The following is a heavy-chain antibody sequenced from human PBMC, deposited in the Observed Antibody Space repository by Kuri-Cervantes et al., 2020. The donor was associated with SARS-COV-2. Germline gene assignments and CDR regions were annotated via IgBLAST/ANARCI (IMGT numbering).Heavy chain of an antibody. CDR3: ARSQVVRHLDWSSELSYRYYMDV. V-gene: IGHV4-34*01. Sequence: SETLSLTCNVSGDSIRDYYWSWIRQPPGKGLEWIGEINHSGSTNYNPSLKSRVTISVDTSRNQFSLKLSSVTAADTAVYFCARSQVVRHLDWSSELSYRYYMDVWGKGTTVTVSS. J-gene: IGHJ6*04. CDR2: INHSGST. D-gene: IGHD3-9*01. CDR1: GDSIRDYY.